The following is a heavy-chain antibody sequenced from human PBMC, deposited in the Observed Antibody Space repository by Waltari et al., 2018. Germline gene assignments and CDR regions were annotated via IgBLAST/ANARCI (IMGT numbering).Heavy chain of an antibody. V-gene: IGHV4-39*07. CDR2: IHYSGST. J-gene: IGHJ4*02. D-gene: IGHD3-10*01. CDR3: ARESGRDYYLDS. Sequence: QLQLQESGPGLVKTSETLSLTCTVSGGPISSSSSYWGWIRQSPGKGLEWIGIIHYSGSTHYSPSLKSRVTMSVDTSKNQVSLKVNSVTAADTAVYYCARESGRDYYLDSWGQGTLVTVSS. CDR1: GGPISSSSSY.